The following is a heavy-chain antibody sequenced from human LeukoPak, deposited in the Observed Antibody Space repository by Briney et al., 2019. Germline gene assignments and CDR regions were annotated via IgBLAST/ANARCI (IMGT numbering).Heavy chain of an antibody. J-gene: IGHJ1*01. Sequence: SETLSLTCAVYGGSFSGYYRSWIRQPPGKGLEWIGEINHSGSTNYNPSLKSRVTISVDTSKNQFSLKLSSVTAADTAVYYCARGRHPKDYGDYPAHFQHWGQGTLVTVSS. D-gene: IGHD4-17*01. CDR1: GGSFSGYY. CDR3: ARGRHPKDYGDYPAHFQH. CDR2: INHSGST. V-gene: IGHV4-34*01.